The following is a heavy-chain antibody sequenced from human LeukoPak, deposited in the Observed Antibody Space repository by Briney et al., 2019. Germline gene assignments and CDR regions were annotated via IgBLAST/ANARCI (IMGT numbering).Heavy chain of an antibody. Sequence: PSETLSLNCAVYVETLSGYYWNWIRQSPGKGLEWVSYISSSSSTIYYADSVKGRFTISRDNAKNSLYLQMNSLRAEDTAVYYCARGRNLVATSGYFDYWGQGTLVTVSS. CDR1: VETLSGYY. D-gene: IGHD5-12*01. J-gene: IGHJ4*02. CDR3: ARGRNLVATSGYFDY. CDR2: ISSSSSTI. V-gene: IGHV3-48*04.